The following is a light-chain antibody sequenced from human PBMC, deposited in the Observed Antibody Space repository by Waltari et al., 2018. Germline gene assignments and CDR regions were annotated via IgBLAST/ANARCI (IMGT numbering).Light chain of an antibody. CDR3: QQYRSSPLT. CDR2: GAS. Sequence: EIVLTKSQGTLSLSPGERARLCCRASQGVSSSYLAWYQQKPGHAPRLLIYGASIRATGLPDRFSGSGSGTDFTLTITRLEPEDLSVYYCQQYRSSPLTVVGGTKVEIK. CDR1: QGVSSSY. V-gene: IGKV3-20*01. J-gene: IGKJ4*01.